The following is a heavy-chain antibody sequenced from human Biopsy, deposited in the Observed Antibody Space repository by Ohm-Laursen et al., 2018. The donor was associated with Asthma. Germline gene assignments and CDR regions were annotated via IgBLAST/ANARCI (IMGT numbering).Heavy chain of an antibody. CDR1: GGSITSYY. V-gene: IGHV4-59*01. CDR2: IYHSGTT. Sequence: TLSLTCTVSGGSITSYYWSWIRQPPGKALEWLGYIYHSGTTNYNPSLKSRVTISVDTSKNQFSLKLTSVTAADTAVYYCARAQDYYDSRGYYRSFDYWGQGTLVTVSS. D-gene: IGHD3-22*01. CDR3: ARAQDYYDSRGYYRSFDY. J-gene: IGHJ4*02.